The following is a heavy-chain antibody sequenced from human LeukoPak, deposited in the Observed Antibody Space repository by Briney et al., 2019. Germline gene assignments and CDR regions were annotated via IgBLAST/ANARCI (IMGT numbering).Heavy chain of an antibody. Sequence: GASVKVSCKASGGTFSSYAISWVRQAPGQGLEWMGWINPNSGGTNYAQKFQGRVTVTRDTSISTAYMELSRLRSDDTAVYYCARDPMVRATINFFDYWGQGTLVTVSS. J-gene: IGHJ4*02. CDR2: INPNSGGT. CDR3: ARDPMVRATINFFDY. V-gene: IGHV1-2*02. CDR1: GGTFSSYA. D-gene: IGHD1-26*01.